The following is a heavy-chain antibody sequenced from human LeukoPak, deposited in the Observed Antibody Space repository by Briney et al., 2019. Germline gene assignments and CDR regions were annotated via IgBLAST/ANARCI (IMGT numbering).Heavy chain of an antibody. CDR3: ARYVVVTAKYYFDY. J-gene: IGHJ4*02. CDR2: INHSGST. D-gene: IGHD2-21*02. CDR1: GGSFSGFY. Sequence: PSETLSLTCAVYGGSFSGFYWSWIRQPPGKGLEWIGEINHSGSTNYNPSLKSRVAISVDTSKNQVSLKLSSATAADTAVYYCARYVVVTAKYYFDYWGQGTLVAVSS. V-gene: IGHV4-34*01.